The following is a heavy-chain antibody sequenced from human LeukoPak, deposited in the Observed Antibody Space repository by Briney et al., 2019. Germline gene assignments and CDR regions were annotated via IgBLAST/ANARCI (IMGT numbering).Heavy chain of an antibody. J-gene: IGHJ4*02. V-gene: IGHV4-59*01. Sequence: PSETLSLTCTVSGGSISSYYWSWIRQPPGKGLEWIGYTYYSGSTNYNPSLKSRVTISVDTSKNQFSLKLSSVTAADTAVYYCASGTAMGDSDYWGQGTLVTVSS. CDR1: GGSISSYY. CDR2: TYYSGST. D-gene: IGHD5-18*01. CDR3: ASGTAMGDSDY.